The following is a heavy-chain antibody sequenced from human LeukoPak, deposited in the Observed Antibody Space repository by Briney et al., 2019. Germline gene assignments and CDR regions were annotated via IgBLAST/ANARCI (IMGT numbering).Heavy chain of an antibody. J-gene: IGHJ4*02. Sequence: ASVKVSCKAYGGTFSSYAISWVRQAPGRGLEWVGGIILIFGTANYAQKSQGRVTITADESTNTAYMELSSLRSEDTAVYYCARGEVPPHYFDYWGQGTLVTVSS. V-gene: IGHV1-69*13. CDR2: IILIFGTA. CDR1: GGTFSSYA. CDR3: ARGEVPPHYFDY.